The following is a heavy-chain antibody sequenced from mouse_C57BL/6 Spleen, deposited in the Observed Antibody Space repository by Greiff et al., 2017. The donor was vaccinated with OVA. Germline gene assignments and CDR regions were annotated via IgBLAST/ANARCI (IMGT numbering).Heavy chain of an antibody. CDR1: GFNIKDDY. Sequence: EVMLVESGAELVRPGASVKLSCTASGFNIKDDYMHWVQQRPDQGLEWIGWIDPENGDTEYASKFQGKATITADTSSNTASLQLSSLTSEDTAGDYCTSRVRDYFDYWGQGTTLTVSS. D-gene: IGHD2-2*01. J-gene: IGHJ2*01. CDR3: TSRVRDYFDY. V-gene: IGHV14-4*01. CDR2: IDPENGDT.